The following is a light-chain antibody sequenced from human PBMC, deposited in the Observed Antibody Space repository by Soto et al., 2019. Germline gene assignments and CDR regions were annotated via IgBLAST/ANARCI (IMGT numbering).Light chain of an antibody. J-gene: IGKJ5*01. CDR3: QQRHMWPIT. CDR1: QSFRGL. CDR2: DAY. Sequence: EVVLTQSPVTLSLSPGEIATLSCTASQSFRGLLAWYQQKHGQAPRILIYDAYNRDTGIPPRFSGSGSGTDFTLTISSLEPEDSAVYYCQQRHMWPITFGQGTRLEIK. V-gene: IGKV3-11*01.